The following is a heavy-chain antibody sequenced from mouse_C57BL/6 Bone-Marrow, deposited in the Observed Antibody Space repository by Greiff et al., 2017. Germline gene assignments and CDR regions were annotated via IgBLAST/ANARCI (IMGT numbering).Heavy chain of an antibody. Sequence: VQLQQSGAELVRPGTSVKVSCKASGYAFTNYLIEWVKQRPGQGLEWIGVINPGSGGTNYNEKFKGKATLTADKSSSTAYMQLSSLTSEDSAVYFCARSAPSTMVTTGFAYWGQGTLVTVSA. D-gene: IGHD2-2*01. V-gene: IGHV1-54*01. J-gene: IGHJ3*01. CDR1: GYAFTNYL. CDR3: ARSAPSTMVTTGFAY. CDR2: INPGSGGT.